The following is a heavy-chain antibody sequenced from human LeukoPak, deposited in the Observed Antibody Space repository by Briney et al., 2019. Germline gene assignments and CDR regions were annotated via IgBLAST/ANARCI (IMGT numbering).Heavy chain of an antibody. CDR2: FDPEDGET. D-gene: IGHD3-3*01. CDR3: ATLALISYDSGPGMDV. V-gene: IGHV1-24*01. J-gene: IGHJ6*02. Sequence: ASVKVSCKVSGYTLTELSMHWVRQAPGKGLEWMGGFDPEDGETIYAQKFQGRVTMTEDTSTDTAYMELSSLRSEGTAVYYCATLALISYDSGPGMDVWGQGTTVTVSS. CDR1: GYTLTELS.